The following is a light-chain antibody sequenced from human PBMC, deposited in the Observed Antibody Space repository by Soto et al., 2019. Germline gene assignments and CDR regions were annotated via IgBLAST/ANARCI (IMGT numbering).Light chain of an antibody. J-gene: IGLJ3*02. CDR3: QVWDSSSDHVV. Sequence: SYELTQPPSVSVAPGQTARITCGGKNIGTKSVNWYQQKPGQAPVMVVSDDSDRPSGIPERFSGSNSGNTATLTINRVEAGDEADYYCQVWDSSSDHVVFGGGTQLTVL. CDR2: DDS. CDR1: NIGTKS. V-gene: IGLV3-21*02.